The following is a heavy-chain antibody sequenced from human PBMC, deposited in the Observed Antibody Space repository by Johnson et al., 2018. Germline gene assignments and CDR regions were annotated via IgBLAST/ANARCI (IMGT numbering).Heavy chain of an antibody. Sequence: VQLVESGGGLVKLGGSLRLSCAASGFTFSNVWMNWVRQAPGKGLEWVSSIRDSGGSTYSVDSVKGRFPISRDNSKNTLNLQRNSLRAEDTAVSYCASGGYSDPEKFHHWGQGTLVTVSS. D-gene: IGHD1-26*01. CDR3: ASGGYSDPEKFHH. CDR2: IRDSGGST. V-gene: IGHV3-23*04. CDR1: GFTFSNVW. J-gene: IGHJ1*01.